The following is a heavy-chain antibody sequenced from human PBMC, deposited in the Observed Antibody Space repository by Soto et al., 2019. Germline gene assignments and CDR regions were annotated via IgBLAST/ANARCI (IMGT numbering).Heavy chain of an antibody. J-gene: IGHJ4*02. CDR2: ISAYNGNT. D-gene: IGHD4-4*01. Sequence: ASVKVSCKASGYTFTSYGISWVRQAPGQGLEWMGWISAYNGNTNYAQKLQGRVTMTTDTSTSTAYMELRSLRSDDTAVYYCARQPIPIQYQDFDYWGQGTLVTVSS. CDR3: ARQPIPIQYQDFDY. V-gene: IGHV1-18*01. CDR1: GYTFTSYG.